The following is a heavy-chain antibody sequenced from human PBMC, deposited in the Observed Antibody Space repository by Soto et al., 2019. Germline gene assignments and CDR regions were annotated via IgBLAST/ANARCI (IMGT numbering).Heavy chain of an antibody. Sequence: QLTLKESGPTLVKPTQTLTLTCTFSGFSLSTSGVNVGWICQPPGKALEWLALIYWDDDKLYSPSLKSRLTINKDTSKNQVVISMNNTEPVDTATYYCDHRPGDSYSERFDAWGQGNLVTVSS. CDR3: DHRPGDSYSERFDA. V-gene: IGHV2-5*02. J-gene: IGHJ5*02. CDR2: IYWDDDK. CDR1: GFSLSTSGVN. D-gene: IGHD5-18*01.